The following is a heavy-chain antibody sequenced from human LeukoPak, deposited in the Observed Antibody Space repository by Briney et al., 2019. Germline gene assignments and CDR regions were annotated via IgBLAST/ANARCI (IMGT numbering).Heavy chain of an antibody. CDR2: IYHSGST. J-gene: IGHJ4*02. CDR3: ARKGYYDSSGYPPFDY. Sequence: SGTLSLTCAVSGGSISSSNWWSWVRQPPGKGLGWIGEIYHSGSTNYNPSLKSRVTISVDKSKNQFSLKLSSVTAADTAVYYCARKGYYDSSGYPPFDYWGQGTLVTVSS. V-gene: IGHV4-4*02. D-gene: IGHD3-22*01. CDR1: GGSISSSNW.